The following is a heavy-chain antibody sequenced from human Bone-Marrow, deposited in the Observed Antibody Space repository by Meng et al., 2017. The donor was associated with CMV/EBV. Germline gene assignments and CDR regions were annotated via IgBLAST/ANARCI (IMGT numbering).Heavy chain of an antibody. J-gene: IGHJ4*02. V-gene: IGHV4-34*01. CDR2: INHSGST. Sequence: SETLSLTCAVYGGSFSGYYWSWIRRPPGKGLEWIGEINHSGSTNYNPSLKSRVTISVDTSKNQFSLKLSSVTAADTAVYYCAKDSTWWGAYCDSTTCPHFDYWGQGTLVTVSS. CDR1: GGSFSGYY. CDR3: AKDSTWWGAYCDSTTCPHFDY. D-gene: IGHD2-2*01.